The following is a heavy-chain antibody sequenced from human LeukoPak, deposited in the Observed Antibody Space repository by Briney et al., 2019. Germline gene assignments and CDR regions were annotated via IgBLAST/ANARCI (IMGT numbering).Heavy chain of an antibody. D-gene: IGHD3-9*01. J-gene: IGHJ4*02. V-gene: IGHV1-18*01. CDR2: ISAYNGNT. Sequence: VASVKVSRKASGCTFTSYGIRWARQAPGQGLAWVGWISAYNGNTNYAQKLQGRVTKTTDTSTSTAYIELRSLRSDDTAVYYCARVAPPNYDILTGYYDEYYFDYWGQGTLVTVSS. CDR3: ARVAPPNYDILTGYYDEYYFDY. CDR1: GCTFTSYG.